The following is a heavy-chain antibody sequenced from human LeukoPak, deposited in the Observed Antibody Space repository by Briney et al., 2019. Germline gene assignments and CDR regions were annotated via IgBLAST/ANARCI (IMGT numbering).Heavy chain of an antibody. CDR2: ISSSGFNI. D-gene: IGHD6-19*01. V-gene: IGHV3-48*03. Sequence: GGSLRLSCAASGCTFSSYEMNWVRQAPGKGLEWVSYISSSGFNIYYADSVKGRFTISRDNSKNTLYLQMNSLRTEDTAVYYCARIGYNSGWLIDYWGQGTLVTVSS. J-gene: IGHJ4*02. CDR3: ARIGYNSGWLIDY. CDR1: GCTFSSYE.